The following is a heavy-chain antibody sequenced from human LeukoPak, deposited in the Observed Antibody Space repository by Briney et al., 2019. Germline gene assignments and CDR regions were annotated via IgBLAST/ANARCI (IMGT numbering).Heavy chain of an antibody. D-gene: IGHD6-13*01. Sequence: SETLSLTCTVSGGSISSGGYYWSWIRQPPGKGLEWIGYIYHSGSTYYNPSLKSRVTISVDRSKNQFSLKLSSVTAADTAVYYCASTEPFIAAAGQGIVDYWGQGTLVTVSS. CDR2: IYHSGST. CDR3: ASTEPFIAAAGQGIVDY. CDR1: GGSISSGGYY. J-gene: IGHJ4*02. V-gene: IGHV4-30-2*01.